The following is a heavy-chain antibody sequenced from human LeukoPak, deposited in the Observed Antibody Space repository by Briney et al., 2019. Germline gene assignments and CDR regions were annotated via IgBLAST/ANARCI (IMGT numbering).Heavy chain of an antibody. V-gene: IGHV3-23*01. CDR1: GFTLSNYA. CDR3: ARKVDSSGCFAY. D-gene: IGHD3-22*01. Sequence: GGSLRLSCSASGFTLSNYALSGARQAPGKGLEWVSDISAGSSTIYYADSVKGRFTISRDKSKNTLYLQMNSLRAEDTALYCWARKVDSSGCFAYWGQGTLVTVSS. J-gene: IGHJ4*02. CDR2: ISAGSSTI.